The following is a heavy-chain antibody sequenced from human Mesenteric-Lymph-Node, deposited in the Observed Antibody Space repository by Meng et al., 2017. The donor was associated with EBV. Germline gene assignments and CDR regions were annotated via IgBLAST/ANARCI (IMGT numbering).Heavy chain of an antibody. CDR1: GFTFSSYA. CDR3: AREDIPEY. Sequence: QVHLVESGGAVVQPGRSLRLSCVASGFTFSSYAMDWVRQSPGKGLEWVAAISHDGSLEFYADSAEGRFTISRDNSKNMLYLQMNSLRAEDTAMYYCAREDIPEYWGQGTLVTVSS. D-gene: IGHD1-14*01. V-gene: IGHV3-30*07. CDR2: ISHDGSLE. J-gene: IGHJ4*02.